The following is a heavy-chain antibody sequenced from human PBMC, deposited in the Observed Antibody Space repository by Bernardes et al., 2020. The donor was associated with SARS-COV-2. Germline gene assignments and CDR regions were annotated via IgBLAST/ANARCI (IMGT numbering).Heavy chain of an antibody. D-gene: IGHD6-19*01. CDR3: ASGLAVAGHFDY. CDR2: ISYSGDT. Sequence: SETLSLTCTVSGDSINRRDYYWSWIRQHPGKGLEWLGYISYSGDTDYNPPLKSRLSISVDTSKNQFSLRLTSVTAADTAVYYCASGLAVAGHFDYWGQGTLVTVSS. V-gene: IGHV4-31*03. CDR1: GDSINRRDYY. J-gene: IGHJ4*02.